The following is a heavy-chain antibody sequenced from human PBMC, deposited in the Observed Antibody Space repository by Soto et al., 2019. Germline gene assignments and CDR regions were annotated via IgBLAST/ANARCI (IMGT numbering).Heavy chain of an antibody. J-gene: IGHJ4*02. Sequence: GGSLRLSCAASGFTFSSYAMSWVRQAPGKGLEWVSAISGSGGSTYYADAVKGRFTISRDNSKNTLYLQMNSLRAEDTAVYYCAKVGSGYDSRGYYFDFWGQGTLVTVSS. CDR2: ISGSGGST. CDR1: GFTFSSYA. CDR3: AKVGSGYDSRGYYFDF. D-gene: IGHD5-12*01. V-gene: IGHV3-23*01.